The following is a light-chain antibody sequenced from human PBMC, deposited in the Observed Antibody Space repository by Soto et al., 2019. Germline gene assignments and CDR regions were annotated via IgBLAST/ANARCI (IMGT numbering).Light chain of an antibody. CDR2: GAS. CDR1: QSVRSN. Sequence: IVMTQSPATLSVTLGERATFSCRASQSVRSNLAWYQQKPGQAPRLLIYGASTRATGIPARFSGSGSGTEFTLTISSLQSEDFAVYYCQLYGRSPLKLTFGPGTKVDIK. J-gene: IGKJ1*01. CDR3: QLYGRSPLKLT. V-gene: IGKV3-15*01.